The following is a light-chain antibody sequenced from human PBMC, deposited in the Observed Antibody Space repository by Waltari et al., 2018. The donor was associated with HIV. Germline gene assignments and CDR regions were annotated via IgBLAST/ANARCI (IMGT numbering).Light chain of an antibody. J-gene: IGKJ2*01. V-gene: IGKV3-20*01. Sequence: LSPGERATLSCRASQSISSSSLAWYQQQRGQAPRLIIYGASSRATGIADRFSGSGSATDFTLIIARLEPEDFAVYYCQQHGTSRMTFGQGTRLEI. CDR2: GAS. CDR3: QQHGTSRMT. CDR1: QSISSSS.